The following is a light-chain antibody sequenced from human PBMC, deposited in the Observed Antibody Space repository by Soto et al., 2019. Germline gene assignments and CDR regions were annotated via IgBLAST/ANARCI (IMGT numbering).Light chain of an antibody. CDR1: QSVSSY. J-gene: IGKJ5*01. Sequence: EIVLTQSPATLSLSPGERASLSSRASQSVSSYLAWYQQKPGQAPRLLIYDASNRATGIPARFSGSGSGTDFTLTISSLEPEDFAVYYCQQRSNWPPRITFGQGTRLEI. V-gene: IGKV3-11*01. CDR2: DAS. CDR3: QQRSNWPPRIT.